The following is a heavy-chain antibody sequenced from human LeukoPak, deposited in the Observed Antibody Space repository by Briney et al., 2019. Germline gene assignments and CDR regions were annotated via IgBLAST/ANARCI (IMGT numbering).Heavy chain of an antibody. CDR3: ARDQGLTIFGVVNYGMDV. Sequence: ASVKVSCKASGYTFTSYYMHWVRQAPGQGLEWMGIINPSGGSTSYAQKFQGRVTMTRETSTSTVYIELSSLRSEDTAVYYCARDQGLTIFGVVNYGMDVWGQGTTVTVSS. D-gene: IGHD3-3*01. CDR2: INPSGGST. J-gene: IGHJ6*02. V-gene: IGHV1-46*01. CDR1: GYTFTSYY.